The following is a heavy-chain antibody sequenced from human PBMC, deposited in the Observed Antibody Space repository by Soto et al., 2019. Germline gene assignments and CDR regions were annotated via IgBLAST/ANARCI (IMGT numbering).Heavy chain of an antibody. Sequence: QVQLVESGGGVVQPGRYLRLSCAASGYTVSNYGIHGVRQAPGKGLEWVAVISYDGNNKYYADSVEGRFTISRDNSKNTVYLQMNSLRDEDTAMYYCAKDTGYCTKGVCLSNWFDSWGQGTLVTVSS. D-gene: IGHD2-8*01. V-gene: IGHV3-30*18. J-gene: IGHJ5*01. CDR3: AKDTGYCTKGVCLSNWFDS. CDR1: GYTVSNYG. CDR2: ISYDGNNK.